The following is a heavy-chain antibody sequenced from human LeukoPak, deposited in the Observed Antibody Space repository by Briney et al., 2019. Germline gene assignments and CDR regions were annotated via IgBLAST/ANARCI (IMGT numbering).Heavy chain of an antibody. J-gene: IGHJ6*03. CDR3: ARHLNYYYYMDV. CDR2: IYYSGST. Sequence: PSETLSLTCTVSGGSISSSSYYWGWLRQPPGKGLEWIGSIYYSGSTYYNPSLKSRVTISVDTSKNQFSLKLSSVTAADTAVYYCARHLNYYYYMDVWGKGTTVTISS. CDR1: GGSISSSSYY. V-gene: IGHV4-39*01.